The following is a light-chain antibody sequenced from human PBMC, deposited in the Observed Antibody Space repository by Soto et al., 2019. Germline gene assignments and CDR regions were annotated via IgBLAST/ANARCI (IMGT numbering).Light chain of an antibody. CDR1: SSDVGGYNY. CDR3: SSYTTSNTRQIV. J-gene: IGLJ1*01. CDR2: DVS. Sequence: QSALTQPASVSGSPGQSITISCTGTSSDVGGYNYVSWYQQHPGKAPKFMIYDVSNRPSGVSNRFSGSKSGNTASLTISGLQAEDEADYYCSSYTTSNTRQIVFGTGPKVTVL. V-gene: IGLV2-14*01.